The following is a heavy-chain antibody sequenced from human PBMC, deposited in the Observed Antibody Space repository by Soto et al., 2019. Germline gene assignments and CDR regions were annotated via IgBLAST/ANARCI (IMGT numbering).Heavy chain of an antibody. D-gene: IGHD3-10*01. CDR2: ISYDGSNK. Sequence: QVQLVESGGGVVQPGRSLRLSCAASGFTFSSYGMHWVRQAPGKGLEWVAVISYDGSNKYYADSVKGRFTISRDNSKNTLYLQMNSLRAEVTAVYYCANDALSYGSGSYTHFDYWGHGTLVTVSS. CDR1: GFTFSSYG. CDR3: ANDALSYGSGSYTHFDY. J-gene: IGHJ4*01. V-gene: IGHV3-30*18.